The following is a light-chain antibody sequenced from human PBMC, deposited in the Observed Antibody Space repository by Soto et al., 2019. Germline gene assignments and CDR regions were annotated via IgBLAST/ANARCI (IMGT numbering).Light chain of an antibody. CDR2: DAS. V-gene: IGKV3-11*01. Sequence: EIVLTQSPATLSSSPGERATLSCRASQSVSSYLAWYQQKPGQAPRLLIYDASNRATGIPARFSGSGSGTDFTLTISSLEPEEFAIYYCQQRSNWPRTFGQGTKVEIK. J-gene: IGKJ1*01. CDR3: QQRSNWPRT. CDR1: QSVSSY.